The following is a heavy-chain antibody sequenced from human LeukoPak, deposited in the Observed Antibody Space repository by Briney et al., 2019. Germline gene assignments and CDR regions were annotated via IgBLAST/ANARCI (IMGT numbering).Heavy chain of an antibody. V-gene: IGHV3-23*01. CDR3: AKDQYSGYPLRDYYFDY. Sequence: PGGSLRLSCAASGFTFSSYAMSWVRRAPGKGLEWVSAISGSGGSTYYADSVKGRFTISRDNSKNTLYLQMNSLRAEDTAVYYCAKDQYSGYPLRDYYFDYWGQGTLVTVSS. D-gene: IGHD5-12*01. CDR1: GFTFSSYA. CDR2: ISGSGGST. J-gene: IGHJ4*02.